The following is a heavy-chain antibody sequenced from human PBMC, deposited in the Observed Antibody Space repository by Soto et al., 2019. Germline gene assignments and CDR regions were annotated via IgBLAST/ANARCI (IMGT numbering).Heavy chain of an antibody. J-gene: IGHJ6*02. CDR3: ARDEDIVLMVYSGGGGYYYGMDV. V-gene: IGHV1-2*02. D-gene: IGHD2-8*01. Sequence: ASVKVSCKASGYTFTGYYMHWVRQAPGQGLEWMGWINPNSGGTNYAQKFQGRVTMTRDTSISTAYMELSRLRYDDTAVYYCARDEDIVLMVYSGGGGYYYGMDVWGQGTTVTVSS. CDR1: GYTFTGYY. CDR2: INPNSGGT.